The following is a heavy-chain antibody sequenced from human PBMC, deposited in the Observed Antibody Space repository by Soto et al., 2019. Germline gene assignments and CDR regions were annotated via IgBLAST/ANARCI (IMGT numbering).Heavy chain of an antibody. V-gene: IGHV3-21*01. CDR1: GFTFSSYS. D-gene: IGHD5-18*01. CDR2: ISSSSSYI. Sequence: PGGSLRLSCAASGFTFSSYSMNWVRQAPGKGLEWVSSISSSSSYIYYADSVKGRFTISRDNAKNSLYLQMNSLRAEDTAVYYCAKYLVLKETLGYSYGYDYYYGMDVWGQGTTVTVSS. J-gene: IGHJ6*02. CDR3: AKYLVLKETLGYSYGYDYYYGMDV.